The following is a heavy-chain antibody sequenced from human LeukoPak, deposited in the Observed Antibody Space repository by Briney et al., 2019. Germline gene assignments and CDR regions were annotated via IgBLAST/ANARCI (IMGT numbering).Heavy chain of an antibody. V-gene: IGHV4-39*07. J-gene: IGHJ3*02. CDR2: VYYSGST. CDR3: AKSNGYGLVDI. CDR1: GFSFSSYE. D-gene: IGHD3-10*01. Sequence: PGGSLRLSCAASGFSFSSYEMNWVRQSPGKGLEWFGCVYYSGSTYYNPSLKSRVTISVDTSRNQFSLKLNSVTAADTAVYYCAKSNGYGLVDIWGQGTMVTVSS.